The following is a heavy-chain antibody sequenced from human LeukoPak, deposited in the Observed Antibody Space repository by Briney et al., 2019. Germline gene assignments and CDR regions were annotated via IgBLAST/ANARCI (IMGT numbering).Heavy chain of an antibody. V-gene: IGHV4-59*01. Sequence: SETLSLTCTVSGGSISSYYWSWIRQPPGKGLEWIGYIYYSGSTNYNPSLKSRVTISVDTSKNQFSLKLSSVTAADTAVYYCARGNYDFWSGYPRYYYYMDVWGKGTTVTVSS. CDR1: GGSISSYY. CDR2: IYYSGST. CDR3: ARGNYDFWSGYPRYYYYMDV. D-gene: IGHD3-3*01. J-gene: IGHJ6*03.